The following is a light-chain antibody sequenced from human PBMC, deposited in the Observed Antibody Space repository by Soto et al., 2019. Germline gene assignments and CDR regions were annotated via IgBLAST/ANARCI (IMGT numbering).Light chain of an antibody. CDR2: GAS. V-gene: IGKV3-20*01. Sequence: ETVLTQSPGTLSLSPGERATLSCRASQSVSSSYLAWYQQKPGQAPRLLIYGASSRATGIPDRFSGSGSGTDFTLTISRLEPEDFAVYYCQQYGGSPPQTFGQGTKVEIK. J-gene: IGKJ1*01. CDR3: QQYGGSPPQT. CDR1: QSVSSSY.